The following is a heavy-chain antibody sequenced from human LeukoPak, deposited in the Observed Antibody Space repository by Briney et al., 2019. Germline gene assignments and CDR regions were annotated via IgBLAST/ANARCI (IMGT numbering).Heavy chain of an antibody. CDR3: ARDGFVGAADY. CDR1: EFIFSGYW. D-gene: IGHD6-13*01. V-gene: IGHV3-7*01. J-gene: IGHJ4*02. CDR2: IKQDGSEK. Sequence: GGSLRLSCAASEFIFSGYWMNWVRQAPGKGMEWVANIKQDGSEKQYVDSVRGRFTISRDNAKNSLYLQMNSLRVEDTAVYYCARDGFVGAADYWGQGTLVTVSS.